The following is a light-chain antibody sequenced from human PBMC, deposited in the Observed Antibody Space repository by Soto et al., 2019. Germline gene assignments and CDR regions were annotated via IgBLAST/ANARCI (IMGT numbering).Light chain of an antibody. Sequence: DIQMTQSPVTLSASVGDRVAITCRASQSIAEWLAWYQHKPGKAPKLLIYRASHLASGVPSRFSGSGSGTEFTFTITSLQPDDFATYDCQHYDSYHVTFGQGTNLEI. CDR2: RAS. J-gene: IGKJ2*01. CDR3: QHYDSYHVT. V-gene: IGKV1-5*03. CDR1: QSIAEW.